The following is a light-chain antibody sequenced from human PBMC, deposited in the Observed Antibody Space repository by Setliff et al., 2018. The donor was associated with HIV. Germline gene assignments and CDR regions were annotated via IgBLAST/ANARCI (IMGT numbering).Light chain of an antibody. CDR3: CPYAGSYTYV. CDR1: SSDVGGYNY. J-gene: IGLJ1*01. CDR2: DVS. V-gene: IGLV2-11*01. Sequence: QSVLTQPRSVSGSPGQSVTISCTGTSSDVGGYNYVSWYQQHPGKAPKLLIYDVSKRPSGIPDRFSGSKSGNTASLTIPGLQAEDEADYYCCPYAGSYTYVFGTGTKVTVL.